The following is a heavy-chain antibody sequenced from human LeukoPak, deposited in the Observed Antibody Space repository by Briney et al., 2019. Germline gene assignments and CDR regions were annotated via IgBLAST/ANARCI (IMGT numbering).Heavy chain of an antibody. D-gene: IGHD2-21*02. CDR2: ISYDGSNK. CDR3: AKDEISYCGGDCFFVY. CDR1: GFTFSNYG. Sequence: GGSLRLSCAASGFTFSNYGMHWVRQAPGKGLEWVAVISYDGSNKYYADSVKGRFTISRDNSKNTLYLQMNNLRAEDTAVYFCAKDEISYCGGDCFFVYWGQGTLVTVSS. J-gene: IGHJ4*02. V-gene: IGHV3-30*18.